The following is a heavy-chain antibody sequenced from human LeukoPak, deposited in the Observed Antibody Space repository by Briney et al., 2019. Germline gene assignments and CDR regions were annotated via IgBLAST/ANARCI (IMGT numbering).Heavy chain of an antibody. CDR1: GFTFSSYG. CDR2: ISSSGSTI. Sequence: QPGGSLRLSCAASGFTFSSYGMHWVRQAPGKGLEWVSYISSSGSTIYYADSVKGRFTISRDNAKNSLYLQMNSLRAEDTAVYYCARGDILTGYLYGYWGQGTLVTVSS. V-gene: IGHV3-48*04. CDR3: ARGDILTGYLYGY. J-gene: IGHJ4*02. D-gene: IGHD3-9*01.